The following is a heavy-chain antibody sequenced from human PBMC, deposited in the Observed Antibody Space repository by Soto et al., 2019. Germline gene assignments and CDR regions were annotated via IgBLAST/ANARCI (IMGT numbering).Heavy chain of an antibody. D-gene: IGHD6-19*01. CDR2: ISYDGSNK. V-gene: IGHV3-30*03. CDR1: GFTFSSYG. CDR3: ARPFQQWRGTGRVDYYYGMDV. J-gene: IGHJ6*02. Sequence: QVQLVESGGGVVQPGRSLRLSCAASGFTFSSYGMHWVRQAPGKGLEWVAVISYDGSNKYYADSVKGRFTISRDNSKNTLYLQMNSLRAEDTAVYYCARPFQQWRGTGRVDYYYGMDVWGQGTTVTVSS.